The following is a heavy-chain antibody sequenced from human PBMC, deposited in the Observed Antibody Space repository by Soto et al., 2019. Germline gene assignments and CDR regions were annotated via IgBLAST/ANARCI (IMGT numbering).Heavy chain of an antibody. CDR3: VKSQFSDSGGYPLAS. J-gene: IGHJ4*02. Sequence: QVQLVESGGGVVQSGRSLRLSCAASGFRFSTYAMHWVRQAPGKGLEWVAVISYDESDKLYADSVKGRFTISKDNTKNTLYLQMNSLRVEDTALYYCVKSQFSDSGGYPLASWGQGTLVTVSS. D-gene: IGHD3-22*01. CDR1: GFRFSTYA. CDR2: ISYDESDK. V-gene: IGHV3-30*18.